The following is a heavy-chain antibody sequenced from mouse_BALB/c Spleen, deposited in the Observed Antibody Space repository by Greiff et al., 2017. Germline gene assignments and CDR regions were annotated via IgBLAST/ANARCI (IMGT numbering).Heavy chain of an antibody. D-gene: IGHD1-1*01. CDR2: IWAGGST. CDR3: ARGSYYYGSSYEFAY. Sequence: QVQLQQSGPGLVAPSQSLSITCTVSGFSLTSYGVHWVRQPPGKGLEWLGVIWAGGSTNYNSALMSRLSISKDNSKSQVFLKMNSLQTDDTAMYYCARGSYYYGSSYEFAYWGQGTLVTVSA. J-gene: IGHJ3*01. V-gene: IGHV2-9*02. CDR1: GFSLTSYG.